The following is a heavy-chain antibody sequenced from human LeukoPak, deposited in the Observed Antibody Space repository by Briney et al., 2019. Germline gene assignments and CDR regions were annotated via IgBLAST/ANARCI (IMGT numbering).Heavy chain of an antibody. J-gene: IGHJ6*02. Sequence: SGKVCCKAAGFTFTSSAVQWRRQARGQRLEWIGWIVVGSGNTNYAQKFQERVTITRDMSTSTAYMELSSLRSEDTAVYYCAAEGSWTLGDYYYGMDVWGQGTTVTVSS. V-gene: IGHV1-58*01. D-gene: IGHD2-15*01. CDR1: GFTFTSSA. CDR2: IVVGSGNT. CDR3: AAEGSWTLGDYYYGMDV.